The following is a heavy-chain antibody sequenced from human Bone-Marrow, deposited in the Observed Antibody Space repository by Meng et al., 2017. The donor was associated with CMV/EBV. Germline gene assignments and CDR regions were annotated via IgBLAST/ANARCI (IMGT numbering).Heavy chain of an antibody. Sequence: GSLRLSCTVSGGSISSYYWSWIRQPPGKGLEWIGEINHSGSTNYNPSLKSRVTISVDTSKNQFSLKLSSVTAADTAVYYCARGSLRIAARRREGGAFDIWGQGKMVTVSS. V-gene: IGHV4-34*01. D-gene: IGHD6-6*01. CDR2: INHSGST. J-gene: IGHJ3*02. CDR3: ARGSLRIAARRREGGAFDI. CDR1: GGSISSYY.